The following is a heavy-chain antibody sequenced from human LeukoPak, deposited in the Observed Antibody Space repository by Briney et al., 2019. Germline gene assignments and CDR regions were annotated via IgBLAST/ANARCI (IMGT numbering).Heavy chain of an antibody. CDR1: GFTFSSYS. V-gene: IGHV3-21*01. D-gene: IGHD5-12*01. Sequence: GGSLRLSCAASGFTFSSYSMNWVRQAPGKGLEWVSSISTMSNYIFYGDSVKGRFTISRDNAKNSVYLQMNSLRPEDTAVYYCSRDRLGGLDLWGQGTLVTVSS. CDR3: SRDRLGGLDL. CDR2: ISTMSNYI. J-gene: IGHJ5*02.